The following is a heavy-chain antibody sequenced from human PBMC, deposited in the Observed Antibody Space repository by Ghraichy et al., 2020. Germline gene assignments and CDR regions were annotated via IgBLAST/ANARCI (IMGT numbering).Heavy chain of an antibody. CDR1: GFTLSGYS. D-gene: IGHD2-21*01. CDR2: ITTSSRFI. CDR3: ARGSRVVRYYYYDGMDV. Sequence: GGSLRLSCVGSGFTLSGYSMNWVRQAPGKGLEWLSYITTSSRFISYADSVKGRFTVSRDNAQNSLYLQMMSLRDEDTAVYYCARGSRVVRYYYYDGMDVWGQGTTGTVSS. V-gene: IGHV3-48*02. J-gene: IGHJ6*02.